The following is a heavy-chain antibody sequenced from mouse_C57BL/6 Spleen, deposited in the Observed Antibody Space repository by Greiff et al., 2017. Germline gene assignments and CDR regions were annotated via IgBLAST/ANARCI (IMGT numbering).Heavy chain of an antibody. CDR1: GFTFSSYA. V-gene: IGHV5-4*01. Sequence: EVKLMESGGGLVKPGGSLKLSCAASGFTFSSYAMSWVRQTPEKRLEWVATISDGGSYTYYPDNVKGRFTISRDNAKNNLYLQMSHLKSEDTAMYYCARDRGYDPYYYAMDYWGQGTSVTVSS. J-gene: IGHJ4*01. D-gene: IGHD2-2*01. CDR2: ISDGGSYT. CDR3: ARDRGYDPYYYAMDY.